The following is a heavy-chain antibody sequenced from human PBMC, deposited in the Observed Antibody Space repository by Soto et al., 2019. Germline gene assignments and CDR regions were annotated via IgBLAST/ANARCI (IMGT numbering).Heavy chain of an antibody. J-gene: IGHJ4*02. CDR2: IIPIFGTA. Sequence: ASVKVSCKASGGTFSSYAISWVRQAPGQGLEWMGGIIPIFGTANYAQKFQGRVTITADKSTSTAYMELSSLRSEDTAVYYCARRDIAAPGRRLFDYWGQRTLVTVSS. CDR3: ARRDIAAPGRRLFDY. CDR1: GGTFSSYA. V-gene: IGHV1-69*06. D-gene: IGHD6-13*01.